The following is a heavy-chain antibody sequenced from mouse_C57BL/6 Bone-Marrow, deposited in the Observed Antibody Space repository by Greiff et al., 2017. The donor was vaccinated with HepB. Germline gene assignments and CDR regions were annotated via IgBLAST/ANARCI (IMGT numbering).Heavy chain of an antibody. J-gene: IGHJ2*01. CDR3: ARGGITTVVEYFDY. CDR1: GYSFTDYN. CDR2: INPNYGTT. V-gene: IGHV1-39*01. Sequence: EVKLMESGPELVKPGASVKISCKASGYSFTDYNMNWVKQSNGKSLEWIGVINPNYGTTSYNQKFKGKATLTVDQSSSTAYMQLNSLTSEDSAVYYCARGGITTVVEYFDYWGQGTTLTVSS. D-gene: IGHD1-1*01.